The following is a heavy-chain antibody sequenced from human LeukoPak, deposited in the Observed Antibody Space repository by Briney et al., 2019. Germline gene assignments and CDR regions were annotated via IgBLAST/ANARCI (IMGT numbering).Heavy chain of an antibody. CDR1: GFTFSGYW. V-gene: IGHV3-7*01. CDR3: ARGEVSRIHPHFDY. J-gene: IGHJ4*02. CDR2: IKQDGSEK. D-gene: IGHD3-16*02. Sequence: GGSLRLSCAASGFTFSGYWMSWVRQAPGKGLEWVANIKQDGSEKYYVDSVKGRFTISRDNAKKSLYLQMNSLRAEDTAVYYCARGEVSRIHPHFDYWGQGTLVTVSS.